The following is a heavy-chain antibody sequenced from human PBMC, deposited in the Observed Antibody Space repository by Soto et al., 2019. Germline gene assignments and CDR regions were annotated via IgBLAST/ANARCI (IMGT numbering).Heavy chain of an antibody. CDR2: ISAYNGNT. CDR3: ARDPGNYGDIDAFDI. Sequence: ASVKVSCKASGYTFTSYGISWVRQAPGQGLEWMGWISAYNGNTNYAQKLQGRVTMITDTSTSTAYMELRSLRSDDTAVYYCARDPGNYGDIDAFDIWGQGTMVTVSS. V-gene: IGHV1-18*01. D-gene: IGHD4-17*01. CDR1: GYTFTSYG. J-gene: IGHJ3*02.